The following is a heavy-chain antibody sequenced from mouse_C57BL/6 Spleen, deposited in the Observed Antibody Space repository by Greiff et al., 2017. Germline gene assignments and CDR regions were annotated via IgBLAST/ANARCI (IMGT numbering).Heavy chain of an antibody. V-gene: IGHV1-80*01. CDR3: ARGGYGSSYGY. Sequence: VQLQQSGAELVKPGASVKISCKASGYAFSSYWMNWVKQRPGKGLEWIGQIYPGDGDTNYNGKFKGKATLTADKSSSTAYMQLSSLTSEDSAVYSCARGGYGSSYGYWGQGTTLTVSS. CDR1: GYAFSSYW. J-gene: IGHJ2*01. D-gene: IGHD1-1*01. CDR2: IYPGDGDT.